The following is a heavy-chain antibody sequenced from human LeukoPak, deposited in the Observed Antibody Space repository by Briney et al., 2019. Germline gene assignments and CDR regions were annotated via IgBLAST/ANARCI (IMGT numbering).Heavy chain of an antibody. J-gene: IGHJ4*02. CDR2: INPSGGST. V-gene: IGHV1-46*01. D-gene: IGHD1-26*01. CDR1: GYTFTSYY. Sequence: GASVKVSCTASGYTFTSYYMHWVRQAPGQGLEWMGIINPSGGSTSYAQKFQGRVTMTRDTSTSTVYMELSSLRSEDTAVYYCARPRSPMYSGSHHRLPFDYWGQGTLVTVSS. CDR3: ARPRSPMYSGSHHRLPFDY.